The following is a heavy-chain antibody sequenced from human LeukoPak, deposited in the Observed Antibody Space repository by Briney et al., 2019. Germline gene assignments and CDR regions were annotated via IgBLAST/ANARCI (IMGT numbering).Heavy chain of an antibody. CDR2: IYYSGST. Sequence: SETLSLTCTVSGGSISSYYWSWIRQPPGKGLEWIGYIYYSGSTNYNPSLKSRVTISVDTSKNQFSLKLSSVTAADTAVYYCARGIAVVGPFDYWGQGTLVTVSS. J-gene: IGHJ4*02. D-gene: IGHD6-19*01. V-gene: IGHV4-59*01. CDR3: ARGIAVVGPFDY. CDR1: GGSISSYY.